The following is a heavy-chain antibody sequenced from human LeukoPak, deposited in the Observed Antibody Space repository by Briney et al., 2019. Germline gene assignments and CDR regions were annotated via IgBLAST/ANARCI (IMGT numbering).Heavy chain of an antibody. CDR2: ISWNSGSI. CDR1: GFTFDDYA. CDR3: AKGSSSFPALFDY. D-gene: IGHD6-13*01. J-gene: IGHJ4*02. Sequence: GGSLRLSCAASGFTFDDYAMHWVRQAPGKGLEWVSGISWNSGSIGYADSVKGRFTISRDNAKNSLYLQMNSLRAEDTAVYYCAKGSSSFPALFDYWGQGTLVTVSS. V-gene: IGHV3-9*01.